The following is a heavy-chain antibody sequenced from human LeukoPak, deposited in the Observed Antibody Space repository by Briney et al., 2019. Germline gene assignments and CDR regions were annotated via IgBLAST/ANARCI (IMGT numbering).Heavy chain of an antibody. CDR3: ARGPYYDSSGYQGYFDL. V-gene: IGHV3-48*01. CDR1: GFTFSSYS. CDR2: ISSSSSTI. J-gene: IGHJ2*01. D-gene: IGHD3-22*01. Sequence: GGSLRLSCAASGFTFSSYSMNWVLQAPGKGLEWVSYISSSSSTIYYADSVKGRFTISRDNAKNSLYLQMNSLRAGDTAVYYCARGPYYDSSGYQGYFDLWGRGTLVTVSS.